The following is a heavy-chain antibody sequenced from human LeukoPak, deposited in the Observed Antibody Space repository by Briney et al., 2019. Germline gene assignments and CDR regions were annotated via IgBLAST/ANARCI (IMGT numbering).Heavy chain of an antibody. CDR2: ISAYNGNT. J-gene: IGHJ3*02. V-gene: IGHV1-18*01. CDR1: GYTFTSYG. D-gene: IGHD3-22*01. Sequence: GASVKVSCKASGYTFTSYGISWVRQAPGQGLEWMGWISAYNGNTNYAQKLQGRVTMTTDTSTSTAYTELRSLRSDDTAVYYCASLEGYYYDSSGTDAFDIWGQGTMVTVS. CDR3: ASLEGYYYDSSGTDAFDI.